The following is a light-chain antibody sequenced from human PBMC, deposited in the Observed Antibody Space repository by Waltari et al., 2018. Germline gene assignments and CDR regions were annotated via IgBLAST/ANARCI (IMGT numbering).Light chain of an antibody. CDR1: SSDVGRSNL. CDR2: EGN. CDR3: CSYAGSTTFV. V-gene: IGLV2-23*01. Sequence: QSALTQPASVSGSPGQSITISCTGTSSDVGRSNLLPWYQQHPGKAPKVMIYEGNKRPSGVSNRFSASKSGNTASLTISGLQAEDEADYYCCSYAGSTTFVFGTGTSVTVL. J-gene: IGLJ1*01.